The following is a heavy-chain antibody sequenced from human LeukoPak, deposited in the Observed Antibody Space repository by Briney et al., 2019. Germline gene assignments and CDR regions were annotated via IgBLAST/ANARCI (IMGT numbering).Heavy chain of an antibody. Sequence: SETLSLTCAVYGGSFSGYYWSWIRQPPGKGLEWIGEINHSESTNYNPSLKSRVTISVDTSKNQFSLKLSSVTAADTAVYYCARGKTYYGYVWGSYRLRYYFDYWGQGTLVTVSS. V-gene: IGHV4-34*01. J-gene: IGHJ4*02. D-gene: IGHD3-16*02. CDR1: GGSFSGYY. CDR2: INHSEST. CDR3: ARGKTYYGYVWGSYRLRYYFDY.